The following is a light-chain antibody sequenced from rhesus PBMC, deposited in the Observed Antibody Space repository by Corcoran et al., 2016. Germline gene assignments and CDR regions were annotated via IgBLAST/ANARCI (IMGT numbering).Light chain of an antibody. CDR2: KAS. CDR1: QGISSW. CDR3: QQYSSRPWT. J-gene: IGKJ1*01. V-gene: IGKV1-22*01. Sequence: DIQMTQSPSSLSASVGDTVTITCRASQGISSWLAWYQQKPGKAPKLLIYKASSLQSGVPSRVSGSGSGTDFTPTISSLQSEDFATYYCQQYSSRPWTFGQGTKVEIK.